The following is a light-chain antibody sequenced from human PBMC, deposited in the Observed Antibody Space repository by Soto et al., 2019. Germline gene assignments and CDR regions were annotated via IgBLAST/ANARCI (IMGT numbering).Light chain of an antibody. CDR2: AAS. CDR1: QSLSSF. Sequence: DSQMTQSRSSLSASVGDRVTITCRASQSLSSFLNWYQQKPGKAPKLLIYAASSLQSGVPSRFSGSGSGTHFTLTISSLQPEDFATYYCQQSYSTPPTFGGGTKVDIK. V-gene: IGKV1-39*01. CDR3: QQSYSTPPT. J-gene: IGKJ4*01.